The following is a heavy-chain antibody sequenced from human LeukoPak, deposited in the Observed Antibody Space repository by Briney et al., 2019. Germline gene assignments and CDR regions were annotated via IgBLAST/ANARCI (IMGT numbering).Heavy chain of an antibody. V-gene: IGHV3-23*01. CDR1: GFTFSNYA. D-gene: IGHD3-9*01. J-gene: IGHJ4*02. CDR3: AKWGDYVVLTGYYVSDY. CDR2: ITGSGGNT. Sequence: RALRLSCAASGFTFSNYAMSWVRQAPGKGLEWVSAITGSGGNTYYADSVKGRFTISRDNSKNTVFLQMNSLRAEDTAVYYCAKWGDYVVLTGYYVSDYWGQGTLVTVSS.